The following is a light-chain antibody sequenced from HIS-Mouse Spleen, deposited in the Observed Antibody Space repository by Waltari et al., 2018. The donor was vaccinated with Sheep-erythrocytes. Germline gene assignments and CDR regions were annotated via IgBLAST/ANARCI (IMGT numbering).Light chain of an antibody. CDR1: SSYVGGYTY. V-gene: IGLV2-11*01. Sequence: QSALTQPRPVSGSPGPSVTISCTGTSSYVGGYTYVSWYQQHPGKAPKLMIYDVSKRPSGVPDRFSGSKSGNTASLTISGLQAEDEADYYCCSYAGSYNHVFATGTKVTVL. CDR2: DVS. CDR3: CSYAGSYNHV. J-gene: IGLJ1*01.